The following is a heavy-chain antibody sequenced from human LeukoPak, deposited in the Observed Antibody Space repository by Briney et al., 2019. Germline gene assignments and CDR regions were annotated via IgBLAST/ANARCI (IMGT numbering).Heavy chain of an antibody. CDR2: INPNSGGT. CDR3: ARDIVVVVAATGDNWFDP. V-gene: IGHV1-2*02. Sequence: ASVKVSCKASGYTFTGYYMHWVRQAPGQGLEWMGWINPNSGGTNYAQKFQGRVTMTRDTSISTPYMELSRLRSEDTAVYYCARDIVVVVAATGDNWFDPWGQGTLVTVSS. J-gene: IGHJ5*02. D-gene: IGHD2-15*01. CDR1: GYTFTGYY.